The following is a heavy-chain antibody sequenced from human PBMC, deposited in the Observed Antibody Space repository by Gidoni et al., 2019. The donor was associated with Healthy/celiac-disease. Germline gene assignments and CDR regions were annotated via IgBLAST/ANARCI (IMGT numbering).Heavy chain of an antibody. CDR3: ARGKRDSSGLEAYYYYGMDV. Sequence: QVQLQQWGAGLLKPSETLSLTCAVYGGSFSGYYWSWIRQPPGKGLEWIGEINHSGSTNYNPSLKSRVTISVDTSKNQFSLKLSSVTAADTAVYYCARGKRDSSGLEAYYYYGMDVWGQGTTVTVSS. CDR1: GGSFSGYY. J-gene: IGHJ6*02. V-gene: IGHV4-34*01. CDR2: INHSGST. D-gene: IGHD6-19*01.